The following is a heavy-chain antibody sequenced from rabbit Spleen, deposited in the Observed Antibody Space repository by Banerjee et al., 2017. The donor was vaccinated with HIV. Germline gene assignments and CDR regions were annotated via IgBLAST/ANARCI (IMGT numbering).Heavy chain of an antibody. J-gene: IGHJ4*01. V-gene: IGHV1S45*01. Sequence: QQQLEESGGGLVKPGGTLTLTCKASGLDFSGDYYMCWVRQAPGKGLEWIACIYAGSSGSTYYASWAKGRFTISKTSSTTVTLQMTSLTAADTATYFCARETFSSGYRGAGDLWGPGTLVTVS. CDR1: GLDFSGDYY. CDR2: IYAGSSGST. D-gene: IGHD1-1*01. CDR3: ARETFSSGYRGAGDL.